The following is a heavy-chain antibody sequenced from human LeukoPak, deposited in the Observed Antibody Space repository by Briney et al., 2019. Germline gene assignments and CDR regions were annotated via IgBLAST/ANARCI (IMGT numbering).Heavy chain of an antibody. Sequence: PGGSLRLSCAASGFTFSNNAMSWVRQAPGKGLEWVSGISSRGGSTFYADSVKGRFTISRDNSKNTLYLQMNSLRVEDTALYYCAKDLPDAYCGGDCYRGVFDFWGQGTLVTVSS. CDR3: AKDLPDAYCGGDCYRGVFDF. CDR2: ISSRGGST. J-gene: IGHJ4*02. V-gene: IGHV3-23*01. CDR1: GFTFSNNA. D-gene: IGHD2-21*02.